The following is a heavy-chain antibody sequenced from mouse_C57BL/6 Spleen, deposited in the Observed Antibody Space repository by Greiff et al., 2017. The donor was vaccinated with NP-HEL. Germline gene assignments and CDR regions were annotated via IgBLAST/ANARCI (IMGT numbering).Heavy chain of an antibody. CDR2: IHPNSGST. CDR1: GYTFTSYW. V-gene: IGHV1-64*01. D-gene: IGHD1-1*01. Sequence: QVQLQQPGAELVKPGASVKLSCKASGYTFTSYWMHWVKQRPGQGLEWIGMIHPNSGSTNYNEKFKSKATLTVDKSPSTAYMQLSSLTSEDSAVYYCALITTVVATGYWGQGTTLTVSS. J-gene: IGHJ2*01. CDR3: ALITTVVATGY.